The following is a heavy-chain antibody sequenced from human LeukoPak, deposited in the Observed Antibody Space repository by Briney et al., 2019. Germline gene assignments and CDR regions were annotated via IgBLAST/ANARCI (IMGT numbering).Heavy chain of an antibody. CDR1: GGSISSSNW. Sequence: SETLSLTCAVSGGSISSSNWWSWVRQPPGKGLEWIGEIYHSGSTNYNPSLKSRVTISVDKSKNQFSLKLSSVTAADTAVYYCARISDGGYNPFSDYWGQGTLVTVSS. J-gene: IGHJ4*02. CDR3: ARISDGGYNPFSDY. CDR2: IYHSGST. D-gene: IGHD5-24*01. V-gene: IGHV4-4*02.